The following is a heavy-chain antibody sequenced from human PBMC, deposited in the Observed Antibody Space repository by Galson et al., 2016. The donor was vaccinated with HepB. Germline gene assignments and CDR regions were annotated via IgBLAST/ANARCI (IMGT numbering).Heavy chain of an antibody. CDR3: ARGRDYYDNSGYYEGYYYYGMDV. J-gene: IGHJ6*02. CDR2: ISSSSTYI. Sequence: SLRLSCAASGFTFSSYSMNWVRQAPGKGLEWVSSISSSSTYIYYADSVRGRFTISRDNAKKSLSLQMNSLRAEDTAMYYCARGRDYYDNSGYYEGYYYYGMDVWGQGTTVTVSS. V-gene: IGHV3-21*01. CDR1: GFTFSSYS. D-gene: IGHD3-22*01.